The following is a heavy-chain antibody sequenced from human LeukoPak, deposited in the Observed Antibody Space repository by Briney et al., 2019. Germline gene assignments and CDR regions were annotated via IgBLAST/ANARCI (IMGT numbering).Heavy chain of an antibody. V-gene: IGHV4-59*01. Sequence: PSETLSLTCTVSGGSISNYYWNWIRQPPGKGLEWVGYIDYSGRTNYNPSLKSRVTISVAASKNQFSLKLSSVTAADTAVYYCARAGYSIAEFAYWGQGILVTVSS. CDR2: IDYSGRT. CDR3: ARAGYSIAEFAY. D-gene: IGHD5-18*01. CDR1: GGSISNYY. J-gene: IGHJ4*02.